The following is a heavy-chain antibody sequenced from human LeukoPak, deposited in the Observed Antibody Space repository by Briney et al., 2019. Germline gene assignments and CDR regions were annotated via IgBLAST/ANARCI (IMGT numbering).Heavy chain of an antibody. Sequence: ASVKVSCKASGYTFTGYYKHWVRQAPGQGLEWMGWINPNSGGTNYAQKFQGRVTMTTDTSTSTAYMELRSLRSDDTAVYYCAREGVSYCSGGSCYSALDYWGQGTLVTVSS. V-gene: IGHV1-2*02. CDR1: GYTFTGYY. CDR2: INPNSGGT. J-gene: IGHJ4*02. CDR3: AREGVSYCSGGSCYSALDY. D-gene: IGHD2-15*01.